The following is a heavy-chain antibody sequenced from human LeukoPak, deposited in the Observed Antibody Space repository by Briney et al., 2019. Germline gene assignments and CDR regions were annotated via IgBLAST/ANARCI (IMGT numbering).Heavy chain of an antibody. CDR3: ARLWFWSGDYGAFDI. CDR1: GGSISSSRYY. J-gene: IGHJ3*02. V-gene: IGHV4-39*01. Sequence: KSSETLSLTCSVSGGSISSSRYYWGWIRQPPGKGLEWIGSIHYGGSTYYNPSLKSRVTISVDTAKNQFSLKLSSVTAADTAVYYCARLWFWSGDYGAFDIWGQGTMVTVSS. D-gene: IGHD3-3*01. CDR2: IHYGGST.